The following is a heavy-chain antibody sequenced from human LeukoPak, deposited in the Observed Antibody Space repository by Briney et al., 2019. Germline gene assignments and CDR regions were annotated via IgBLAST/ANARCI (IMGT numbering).Heavy chain of an antibody. CDR3: ALVVVRYYFDY. CDR1: GFTFSSYA. V-gene: IGHV3-23*01. J-gene: IGHJ4*02. D-gene: IGHD2-2*01. Sequence: GASLRLSCAASGFTFSSYAMSWVRQAPGKGLEWVSAISGSGGSTYYADSVKGRFTISRDNSKNTLYLQMNSLRAEDTAVYYCALVVVRYYFDYWGQGTLVTVSS. CDR2: ISGSGGST.